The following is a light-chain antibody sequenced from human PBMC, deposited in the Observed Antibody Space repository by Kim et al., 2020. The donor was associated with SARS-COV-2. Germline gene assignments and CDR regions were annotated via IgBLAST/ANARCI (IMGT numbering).Light chain of an antibody. J-gene: IGKJ2*01. CDR2: AAS. CDR1: QGISSY. CDR3: QQSYSTPYT. V-gene: IGKV1-39*01. Sequence: SASVGDRVTITCRASQGISSYLNWYQQKPGKAPKLLIYAASSLQSGVPSRFSSSGSGTDFTLTISSLQPEDFATYYCQQSYSTPYTFGQGTKLEI.